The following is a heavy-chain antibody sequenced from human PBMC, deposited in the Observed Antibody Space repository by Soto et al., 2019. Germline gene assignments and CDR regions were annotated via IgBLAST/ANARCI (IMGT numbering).Heavy chain of an antibody. CDR2: IYYSGST. V-gene: IGHV4-59*01. Sequence: QVQLQESGPGLVKPSETLSLTCTVSGGSISSYYWSWIRQPPGKGLEWIGYIYYSGSTNYNPSLKSRVTISVDTSKNQFSLKLSSVTAADTAVYYCARVRVGPDTVAGYYYYGMDVWGQGTTVTVSS. CDR3: ARVRVGPDTVAGYYYYGMDV. CDR1: GGSISSYY. D-gene: IGHD6-19*01. J-gene: IGHJ6*02.